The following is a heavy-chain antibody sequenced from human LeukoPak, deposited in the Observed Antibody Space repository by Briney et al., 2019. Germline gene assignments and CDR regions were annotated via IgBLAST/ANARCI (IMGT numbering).Heavy chain of an antibody. D-gene: IGHD1-26*01. V-gene: IGHV4-39*07. CDR3: ARESVGATEYFDY. Sequence: SETLSLTCTVSGGSISSSSYYWGWIRQPPGKGLEWIGSIYYSGSTNYNPSLKSRVTISVDTSKNQFSLKLSSVTAADTAVYYCARESVGATEYFDYWGQGTLVTVSS. J-gene: IGHJ4*02. CDR1: GGSISSSSYY. CDR2: IYYSGST.